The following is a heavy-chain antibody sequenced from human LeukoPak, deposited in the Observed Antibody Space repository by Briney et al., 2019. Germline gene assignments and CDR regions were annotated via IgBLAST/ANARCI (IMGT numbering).Heavy chain of an antibody. CDR3: ATQLIAVAATRY. CDR2: IIPFLGIP. CDR1: GGTFNSYA. V-gene: IGHV1-69*04. D-gene: IGHD6-19*01. Sequence: SVKVSCKASGGTFNSYAISWVRQAPGQGLEWMGRIIPFLGIPNYAQKFQGRVTITADKSTSTAYMELSSLRSEDTAVYYCATQLIAVAATRYWGQGTLVTVSS. J-gene: IGHJ4*02.